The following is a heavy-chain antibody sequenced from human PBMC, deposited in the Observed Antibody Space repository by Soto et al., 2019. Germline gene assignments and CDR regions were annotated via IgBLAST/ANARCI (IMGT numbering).Heavy chain of an antibody. CDR3: ARVAGGYSYGLLDY. CDR1: GYTITSYY. Sequence: ASVKVSCKASGYTITSYYIHWVRQAPGQGLEWMGVINPSGGDTIYAQKFQGRVTMTRDTPTTTVYMEVNSLRSEDTAVYYCARVAGGYSYGLLDYWGQGTLVTVPQ. D-gene: IGHD5-18*01. J-gene: IGHJ4*02. CDR2: INPSGGDT. V-gene: IGHV1-46*01.